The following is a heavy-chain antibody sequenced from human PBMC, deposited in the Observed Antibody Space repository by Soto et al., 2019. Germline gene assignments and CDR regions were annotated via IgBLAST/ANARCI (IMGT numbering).Heavy chain of an antibody. Sequence: QVQLVQSGAEVKKPGSSVKVSCKASGGTFSSYAISWVRQAPGQGLEWMGGIIPIFGTANYAQKFQGRVTITADKSTSTAYMELSSLRSEDTAVYYCARGVGEHCLRQLYYYGMDVWGQGTTVTVSS. D-gene: IGHD3-10*01. CDR2: IIPIFGTA. CDR3: ARGVGEHCLRQLYYYGMDV. V-gene: IGHV1-69*06. J-gene: IGHJ6*02. CDR1: GGTFSSYA.